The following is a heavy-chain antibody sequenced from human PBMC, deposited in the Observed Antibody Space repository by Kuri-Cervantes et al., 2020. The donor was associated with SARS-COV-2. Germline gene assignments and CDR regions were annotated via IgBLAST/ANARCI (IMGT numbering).Heavy chain of an antibody. D-gene: IGHD6-19*01. V-gene: IGHV1-69*06. Sequence: SVKVSCKASGGTFSSYAISWVRQAPGQGLEWMGGIIPIFGTANYAQKFQGRVTITADKSTSTAYMELSSLRSEDTAVYYCASHSGSGWTGNWFDPWGQGTLVTVSS. J-gene: IGHJ5*02. CDR3: ASHSGSGWTGNWFDP. CDR1: GGTFSSYA. CDR2: IIPIFGTA.